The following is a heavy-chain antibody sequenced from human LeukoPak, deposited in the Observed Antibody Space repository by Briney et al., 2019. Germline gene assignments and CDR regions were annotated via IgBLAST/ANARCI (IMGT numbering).Heavy chain of an antibody. CDR3: ARVRWDLLSTDY. D-gene: IGHD1-26*01. Sequence: GGSLRLSCAASEFTFSNNWMSWVRQAPGKGLEWVANIKQDGSEKYYVDSVKGRFTISRDNAKNSLYLQMNSLRVEDTAVYYCARVRWDLLSTDYWGQGSLVTVSS. CDR1: EFTFSNNW. V-gene: IGHV3-7*01. CDR2: IKQDGSEK. J-gene: IGHJ4*02.